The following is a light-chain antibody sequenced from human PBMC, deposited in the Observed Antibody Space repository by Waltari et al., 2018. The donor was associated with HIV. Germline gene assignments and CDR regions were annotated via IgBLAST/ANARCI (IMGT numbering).Light chain of an antibody. CDR3: GTWDSSLSVWV. V-gene: IGLV1-51*01. CDR1: SSNIGNNY. J-gene: IGLJ3*02. CDR2: DSS. Sequence: QSVLTQPPSVSAAPGQKVTISCSGRSSNIGNNYVSWYQQFPGAAPKLLIYDSSKRPSGIPDRFSGSKSGTSATLGITGLKTGDEADYYCGTWDSSLSVWVFGGGTKLTVL.